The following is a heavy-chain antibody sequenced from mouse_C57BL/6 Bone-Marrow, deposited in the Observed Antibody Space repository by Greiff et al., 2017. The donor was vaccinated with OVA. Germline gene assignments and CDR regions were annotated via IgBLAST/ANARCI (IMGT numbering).Heavy chain of an antibody. Sequence: QVQLQQPGAELVRPGSSVKLSCKASGYTFTSYWMHWVKQRPIQGLEWIGNIDPSDSETHYNQKFKDKATLTVDKSSSTAYMQLSSLTSEDSAVYYCARLDDGYRVPFAYWGQGTLVTVSA. CDR2: IDPSDSET. CDR3: ARLDDGYRVPFAY. J-gene: IGHJ3*01. D-gene: IGHD2-3*01. CDR1: GYTFTSYW. V-gene: IGHV1-52*01.